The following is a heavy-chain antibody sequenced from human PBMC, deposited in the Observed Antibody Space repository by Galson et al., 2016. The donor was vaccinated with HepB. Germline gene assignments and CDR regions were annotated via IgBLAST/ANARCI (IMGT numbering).Heavy chain of an antibody. Sequence: SVKVSCKASGYTFSSYGITWVRQAPGQGLEWMGWISGHNGDTTYAQNFQGRVTMTTDTATSTVYMELRSLRTDDTALYYCARDSETKSGRYYSDRWFDPWGQGTLVTVSS. CDR1: GYTFSSYG. J-gene: IGHJ5*02. CDR2: ISGHNGDT. V-gene: IGHV1-18*01. CDR3: ARDSETKSGRYYSDRWFDP. D-gene: IGHD1-26*01.